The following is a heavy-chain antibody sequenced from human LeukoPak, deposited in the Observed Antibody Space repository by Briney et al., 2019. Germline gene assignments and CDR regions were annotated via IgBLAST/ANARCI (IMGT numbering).Heavy chain of an antibody. J-gene: IGHJ4*01. Sequence: GGSLRLSCAASGFTFDTYAMAWVRQTPGKGLQWVSTLTGRGDTTYYAESVKGRFTISRDNSKNTVYLQMNSLRVDDTAVYYCARDYGYTPYYFDYWGQGTLVTVSS. D-gene: IGHD5-18*01. CDR2: LTGRGDTT. V-gene: IGHV3-23*01. CDR3: ARDYGYTPYYFDY. CDR1: GFTFDTYA.